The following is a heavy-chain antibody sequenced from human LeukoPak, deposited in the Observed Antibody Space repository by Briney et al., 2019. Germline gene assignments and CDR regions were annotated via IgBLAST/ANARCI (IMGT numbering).Heavy chain of an antibody. J-gene: IGHJ4*02. D-gene: IGHD1-26*01. CDR1: GFTFRSYA. V-gene: IGHV3-23*01. CDR3: VKGSLYSGARNHY. CDR2: ISGRGVGT. Sequence: GGSLRLSCAASGFTFRSYAMNWVRQVPGKGVEWVSGISGRGVGTYYADSVKGRFTISRDNSENTLFLQMNSLRAEDTAVYYCVKGSLYSGARNHYGGQGPRVSVPA.